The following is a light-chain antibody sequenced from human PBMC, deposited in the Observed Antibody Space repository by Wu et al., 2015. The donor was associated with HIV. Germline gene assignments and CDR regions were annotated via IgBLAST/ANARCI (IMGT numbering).Light chain of an antibody. CDR3: QQLNSFPRYS. V-gene: IGKV1-5*03. CDR2: WAS. Sequence: DIQMTQSPSTLSASVGDRVTITCRASESLSDRLAWYQQKPGRAPQLLIYWASSLEKEAPSRFSGSGSGTEFTLTIASLQPEDFATYYCQQLNSFPRYSFGQGTKLEIK. J-gene: IGKJ2*03. CDR1: ESLSDR.